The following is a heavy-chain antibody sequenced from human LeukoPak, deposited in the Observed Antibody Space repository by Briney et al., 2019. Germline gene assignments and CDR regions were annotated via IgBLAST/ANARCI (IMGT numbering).Heavy chain of an antibody. Sequence: PSETLSLPCTVSGGSISSSSYYWGWIRQPPGKGLEWIGSIYYSGSTYYNPSLKSRVTISVDTSKNQFSLKLSSVTAADTAVYYCARLGSLSTYYYDSSGYYAFDIWGQGTMVTVSS. CDR2: IYYSGST. V-gene: IGHV4-39*01. J-gene: IGHJ3*02. CDR1: GGSISSSSYY. D-gene: IGHD3-22*01. CDR3: ARLGSLSTYYYDSSGYYAFDI.